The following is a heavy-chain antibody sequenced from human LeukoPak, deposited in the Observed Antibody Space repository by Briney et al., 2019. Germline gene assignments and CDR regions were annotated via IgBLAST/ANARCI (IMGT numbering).Heavy chain of an antibody. J-gene: IGHJ5*02. Sequence: ASVKVSCKASGYTFTGYYMHWVRQAPGQGLEWMGIINPSGGSTSYAQKFQGRVTMTRDTSTSTVYMELSSLRSEDTAVYYCARNGRIAVAGMGAWFDPWGQGTLVTVSS. CDR3: ARNGRIAVAGMGAWFDP. CDR1: GYTFTGYY. V-gene: IGHV1-46*01. CDR2: INPSGGST. D-gene: IGHD6-19*01.